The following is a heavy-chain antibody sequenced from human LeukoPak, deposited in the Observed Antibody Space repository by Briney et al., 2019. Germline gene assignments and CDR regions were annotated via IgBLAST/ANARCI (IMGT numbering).Heavy chain of an antibody. Sequence: GGSLRLSCAASGFTFDDYAMHWVRQAPGKGLEWVSLISGDGGSTYYADSVKGRFTISRDHSKNSLYLQMNSLRTEDTALYYCAKDNYYDSSGSCIYWGQGALVTVSS. CDR3: AKDNYYDSSGSCIY. CDR2: ISGDGGST. CDR1: GFTFDDYA. J-gene: IGHJ4*02. V-gene: IGHV3-43*02. D-gene: IGHD3-22*01.